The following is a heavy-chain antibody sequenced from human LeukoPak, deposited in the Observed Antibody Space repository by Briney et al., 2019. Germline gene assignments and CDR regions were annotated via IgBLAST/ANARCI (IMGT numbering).Heavy chain of an antibody. CDR3: ARGDCSSTSCYPSFDY. CDR1: GFTFSSYG. D-gene: IGHD2-2*01. Sequence: PGGSLRLSCAASGFTFSSYGMHWVRQAPGKGLEWVAVIWYDGSNKYYADSVKGRFTISRDNSKNTLYLQMSSLRAEDTAVYYCARGDCSSTSCYPSFDYWGQGTLVTVSS. CDR2: IWYDGSNK. J-gene: IGHJ4*02. V-gene: IGHV3-33*01.